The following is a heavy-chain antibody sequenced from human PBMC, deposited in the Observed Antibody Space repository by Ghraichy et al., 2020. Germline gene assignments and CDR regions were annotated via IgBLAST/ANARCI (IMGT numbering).Heavy chain of an antibody. CDR3: ARDPWIREWLD. J-gene: IGHJ4*02. D-gene: IGHD6-19*01. V-gene: IGHV3-7*03. CDR2: IKEDGSEK. CDR1: GFTFSRYW. Sequence: GVLNISCAASGFTFSRYWMSWVRQAPGKGLELVANIKEDGSEKYYIDSVKGRFIISRDNAKNSLYLQMSRLRAEDTALYYCARDPWIREWLDWGQGTLVTVSS.